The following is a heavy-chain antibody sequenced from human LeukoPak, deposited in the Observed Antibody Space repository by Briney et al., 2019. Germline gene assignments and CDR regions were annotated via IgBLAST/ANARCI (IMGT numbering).Heavy chain of an antibody. Sequence: GGALGLPCAASGFTFSNAWMHWVRQAPGKGLEWVAFISFDGSNKYSADSVKGRFTISRDNFKNTLFLQMNTLRAEDTAIYYCVKSVSTGLGVIDFWGQGTLVTASS. D-gene: IGHD3-9*01. CDR2: ISFDGSNK. CDR3: VKSVSTGLGVIDF. V-gene: IGHV3-30*18. J-gene: IGHJ4*02. CDR1: GFTFSNAW.